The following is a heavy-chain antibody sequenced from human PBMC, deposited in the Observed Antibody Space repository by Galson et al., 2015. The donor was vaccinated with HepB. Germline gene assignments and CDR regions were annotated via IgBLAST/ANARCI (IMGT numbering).Heavy chain of an antibody. CDR2: ITYDGTNK. D-gene: IGHD5-12*01. Sequence: SLRLSCAASGFTFNSYAMHWVRQAPGKGLQWVAVITYDGTNKTSARSVKGRITISRDNSGNTLSLHMNRLRPEDTALYYCVKGGGYSAIRGRGGFDSWGQGALVTVSS. V-gene: IGHV3-30*04. CDR3: VKGGGYSAIRGRGGFDS. CDR1: GFTFNSYA. J-gene: IGHJ4*02.